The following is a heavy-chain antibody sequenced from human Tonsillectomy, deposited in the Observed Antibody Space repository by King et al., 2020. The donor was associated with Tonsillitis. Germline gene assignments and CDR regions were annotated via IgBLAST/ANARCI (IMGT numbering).Heavy chain of an antibody. CDR2: IYYSGCT. J-gene: IGHJ6*03. D-gene: IGHD4-17*01. CDR1: GGSISSYY. CDR3: ARPRYGDYWYMDV. V-gene: IGHV4-59*01. Sequence: MQLQESGPGLVKPSETLSLTCTVSGGSISSYYWSWIRQPPGKGLEWIGYIYYSGCTNYNPSLKSRVTISVDTSKNQFSLKLSSVTAADTAVYYCARPRYGDYWYMDVWGKGTTVTVSS.